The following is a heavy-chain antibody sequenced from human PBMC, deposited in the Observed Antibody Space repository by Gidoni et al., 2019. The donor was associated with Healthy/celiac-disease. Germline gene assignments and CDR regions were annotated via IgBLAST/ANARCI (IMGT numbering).Heavy chain of an antibody. CDR2: IIPIFGTA. D-gene: IGHD3-22*01. Sequence: QVQLVQSGAEVTKPGSSVKVSCKASGGTFSSYAISWVRQAPGQGLEWMGGIIPIFGTANYAQKFQGRVTITADESTSTAYMELSSLRSEDTAVYYCARVVGDDYYDSSGYYSEYFQHWGQGTLVTVSS. V-gene: IGHV1-69*01. CDR1: GGTFSSYA. J-gene: IGHJ1*01. CDR3: ARVVGDDYYDSSGYYSEYFQH.